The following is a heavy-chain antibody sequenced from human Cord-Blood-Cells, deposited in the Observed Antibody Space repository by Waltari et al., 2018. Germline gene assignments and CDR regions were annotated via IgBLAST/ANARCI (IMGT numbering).Heavy chain of an antibody. CDR3: AREGRTGDLDY. CDR1: GGSISSGDYY. J-gene: IGHJ4*02. D-gene: IGHD7-27*01. V-gene: IGHV4-30-4*08. Sequence: QVQLQESGPGLVKPSQTLSLTCTVSGGSISSGDYYWSWIRQPPGKGLEWIGYIDYRGSAYYNPSLKSRVTISVDTSKNQFSLKLSSVTAADTAVYYCAREGRTGDLDYWGQGTLVTVSS. CDR2: IDYRGSA.